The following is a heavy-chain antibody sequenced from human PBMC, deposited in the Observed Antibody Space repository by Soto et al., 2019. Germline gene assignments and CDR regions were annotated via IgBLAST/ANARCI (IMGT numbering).Heavy chain of an antibody. Sequence: GASVKVSCKASGYTFTSYDINWVRQATGQGLEWTGWMNPNSGNTGYAQKFQGRVTMTRNTSISTAYMELSSLRSEDTAVYYCARFPNRWLVGYGMDYWGQGTLVTVSS. D-gene: IGHD6-19*01. CDR2: MNPNSGNT. V-gene: IGHV1-8*01. CDR3: ARFPNRWLVGYGMDY. J-gene: IGHJ4*02. CDR1: GYTFTSYD.